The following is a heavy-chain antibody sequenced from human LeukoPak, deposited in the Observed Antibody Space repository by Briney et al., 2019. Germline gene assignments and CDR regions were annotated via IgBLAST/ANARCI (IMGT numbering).Heavy chain of an antibody. CDR2: INPNSGGT. D-gene: IGHD3-3*01. CDR1: GYTFTSYD. J-gene: IGHJ4*02. V-gene: IGHV1-2*02. Sequence: ASVKVSCKASGYTFTSYDINWVRQAPGQGLEWMGWINPNSGGTNYAQKFQGRVTMTRDTSISTAYMELSRLRSDDTAVYYCARDSSGYSPYFDYWGQGTLVTVSS. CDR3: ARDSSGYSPYFDY.